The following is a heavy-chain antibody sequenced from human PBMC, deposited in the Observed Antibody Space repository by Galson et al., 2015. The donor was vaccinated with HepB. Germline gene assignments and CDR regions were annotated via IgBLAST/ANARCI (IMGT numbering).Heavy chain of an antibody. V-gene: IGHV3-30*18. D-gene: IGHD5-18*01. CDR1: GFTFSSYG. J-gene: IGHJ4*02. CDR2: ISYDGSNK. CDR3: AKALAAMAFDY. Sequence: LRLSCAASGFTFSSYGMHWVRQAPGKGLEWVAVISYDGSNKYYADSVKGRFTISRDNSKNTLYLQMNSLRAEDTAVYYCAKALAAMAFDYWGQGTLVTVSS.